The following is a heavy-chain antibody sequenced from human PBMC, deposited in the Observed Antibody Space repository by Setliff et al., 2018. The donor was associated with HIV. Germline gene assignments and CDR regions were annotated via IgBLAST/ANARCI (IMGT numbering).Heavy chain of an antibody. J-gene: IGHJ4*02. V-gene: IGHV3-23*01. D-gene: IGHD2-2*01. CDR3: ARGEPTILIEPAAFFDY. CDR1: GFTFGSYA. CDR2: ISGSGGSP. Sequence: PGGSLRLSCAPSGFTFGSYAMSWVRQAPGKGLEWVSSISGSGGSPYYADSVKGRFTISRDNSRDTLYLQMNSLRAEDTAVYYCARGEPTILIEPAAFFDYWGQGTLVTVSS.